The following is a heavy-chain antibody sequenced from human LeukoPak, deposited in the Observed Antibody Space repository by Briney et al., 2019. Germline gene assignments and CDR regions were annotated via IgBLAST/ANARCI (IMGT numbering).Heavy chain of an antibody. V-gene: IGHV4-34*01. CDR1: GGSFSGYY. CDR3: ARDQGDIVVVPAAMPLRDAFDI. D-gene: IGHD2-2*01. Sequence: SETLSLTCAVYGGSFSGYYWSWIRQPPGKGLEWIGEINHSGSTNYNPSLKSRVTISVDTSKNQFSLKLSSVTAADTAVYYCARDQGDIVVVPAAMPLRDAFDIWGQGTMVTVSS. CDR2: INHSGST. J-gene: IGHJ3*02.